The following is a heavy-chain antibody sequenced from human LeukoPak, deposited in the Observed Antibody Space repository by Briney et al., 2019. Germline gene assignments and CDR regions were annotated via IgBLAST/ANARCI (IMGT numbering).Heavy chain of an antibody. D-gene: IGHD3-22*01. CDR2: TYYSGST. CDR1: GGSISSGGYY. J-gene: IGHJ4*02. Sequence: SETLSLTCTVSGGSISSGGYYWSWIRQHPGKGLEWIGYTYYSGSTYYNPSLKSRVTISVDTSKNQFSLKLSSVTAADTAVYYCARGDYYDSSGEYDYWGQGTLVTVSS. V-gene: IGHV4-31*03. CDR3: ARGDYYDSSGEYDY.